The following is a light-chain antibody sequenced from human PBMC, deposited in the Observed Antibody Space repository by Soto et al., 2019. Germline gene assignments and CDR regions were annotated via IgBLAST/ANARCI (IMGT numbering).Light chain of an antibody. CDR3: LSFTSTSTYI. CDR2: EVT. CDR1: SSDVGGYNY. V-gene: IGLV2-14*01. J-gene: IGLJ1*01. Sequence: QSVLTQPASVSAPPGQSITISCTGTSSDVGGYNYVSWYQHLPGKAPKLMIYEVTNRPSGVSTRFSGSKSGNTASLTISGLQAEDEADYCCLSFTSTSTYIFGTGTKVTVL.